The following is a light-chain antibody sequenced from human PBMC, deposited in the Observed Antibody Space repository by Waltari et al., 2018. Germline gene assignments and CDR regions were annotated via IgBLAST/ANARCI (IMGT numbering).Light chain of an antibody. CDR3: CSYAGSSTLV. CDR2: EGS. Sequence: QSALTQPDSVSGSPGQSITISCTGTSSDVGSYNLVSWYQQHPGKAPTLTIYEGSKRPSGVSNRFSGSKSGNTASLTISGLQAEDEADYFCCSYAGSSTLVFGGGTKLTVL. V-gene: IGLV2-23*01. CDR1: SSDVGSYNL. J-gene: IGLJ3*02.